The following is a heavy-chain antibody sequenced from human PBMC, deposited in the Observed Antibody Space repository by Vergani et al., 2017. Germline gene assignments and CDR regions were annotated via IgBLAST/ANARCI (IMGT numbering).Heavy chain of an antibody. CDR1: GFTFSTYA. CDR2: IYYDGSKK. J-gene: IGHJ6*03. CDR3: VREGSYCGSTTCRNPSYVYYYHMDV. Sequence: VQLVESGGGVVQPGRSLRLSCTSSGFTFSTYAMHLVRQAPGKGLEWVAIIYYDGSKKYYADSVKGRFTISRDNSRNTLDLLMSSLRAEDTAIYYCVREGSYCGSTTCRNPSYVYYYHMDVWGEGATVTVSS. D-gene: IGHD2-21*01. V-gene: IGHV3-33*01.